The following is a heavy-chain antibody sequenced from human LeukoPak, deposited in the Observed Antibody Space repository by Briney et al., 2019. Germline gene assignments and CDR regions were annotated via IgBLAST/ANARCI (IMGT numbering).Heavy chain of an antibody. CDR1: GGSISSGGYY. D-gene: IGHD3-22*01. Sequence: SETLSLTCTVSGGSISSGGYYWSWIRQHPGKGLAWIGYIHYSGSTYYNPSLKSRVIISVDTSTNQFSLQLSSVTAADTAVYYCARAGGITMIKQNFDYWGQGTPVTVSS. CDR2: IHYSGST. V-gene: IGHV4-31*03. J-gene: IGHJ4*02. CDR3: ARAGGITMIKQNFDY.